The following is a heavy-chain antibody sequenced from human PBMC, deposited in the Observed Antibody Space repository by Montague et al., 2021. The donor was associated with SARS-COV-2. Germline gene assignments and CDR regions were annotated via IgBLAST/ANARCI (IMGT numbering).Heavy chain of an antibody. Sequence: SLRLSCAASGFTFGDYAMHWVRQTPGKGLEWVSGISWNSGSRGYADSVKGRFTIYRDNAKNSLYLQMNSLRTEDTAFYYCAKDYYFGAFDIRGQGTMVTVSS. D-gene: IGHD3-10*01. CDR3: AKDYYFGAFDI. V-gene: IGHV3-9*01. CDR2: ISWNSGSR. CDR1: GFTFGDYA. J-gene: IGHJ3*02.